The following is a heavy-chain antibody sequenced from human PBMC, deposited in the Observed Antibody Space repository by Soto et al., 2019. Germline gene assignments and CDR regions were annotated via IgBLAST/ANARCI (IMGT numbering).Heavy chain of an antibody. J-gene: IGHJ4*02. CDR3: ARVGATVTSQALGFDH. V-gene: IGHV4-59*11. Sequence: PSDTLSLTCTVSGGSISSHYWSWVRQPPGKGLEWIGYLYYTGSTNYNASLKSQVTMSLDTSKNQFSLMLTSVTAADTAVYYCARVGATVTSQALGFDHWGQGILVTVSS. D-gene: IGHD4-17*01. CDR2: LYYTGST. CDR1: GGSISSHY.